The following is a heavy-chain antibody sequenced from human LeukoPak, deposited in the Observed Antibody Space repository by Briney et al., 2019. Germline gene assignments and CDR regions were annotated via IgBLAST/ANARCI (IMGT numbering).Heavy chain of an antibody. CDR3: ARGKGIVATIPYYYYYYMDV. J-gene: IGHJ6*03. CDR1: GYTLTSYD. Sequence: GASVKVSCKASGYTLTSYDINWVRQATGQGLEWMGWMNPNSGNTGYAQKFQGRVTITRNTSISTAYMELSSLRSEDTAVYYCARGKGIVATIPYYYYYYMDVWGKGTTVTVSS. D-gene: IGHD5-12*01. CDR2: MNPNSGNT. V-gene: IGHV1-8*03.